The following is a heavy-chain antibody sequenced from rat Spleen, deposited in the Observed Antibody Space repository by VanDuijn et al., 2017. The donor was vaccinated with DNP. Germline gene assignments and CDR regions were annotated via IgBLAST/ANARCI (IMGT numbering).Heavy chain of an antibody. Sequence: EVQLVESGGGPVQPGRSLKLSCVASGFIFSNYWMTWIRQAPKKGLEWVATIIYDGSSTYYRDSVKGRFTVSRDNAKSTLYLQMDSLRSEDTATYYCTRLQSLFDNWGQGVMVTVSS. V-gene: IGHV5-31*01. CDR2: IIYDGSST. CDR3: TRLQSLFDN. CDR1: GFIFSNYW. J-gene: IGHJ2*01.